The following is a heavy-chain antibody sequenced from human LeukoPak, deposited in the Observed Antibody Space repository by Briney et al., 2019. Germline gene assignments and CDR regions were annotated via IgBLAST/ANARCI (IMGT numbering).Heavy chain of an antibody. Sequence: GGSLILSCSASGFNFSSYSLNWLGQAPGKGLEGVSSISSSSSYIYYADSVKGRFTISRDNAKNSLYLQMNSLRAEDTAVYYCARVHSMPWIDYWGQGTLVTVPS. J-gene: IGHJ4*02. V-gene: IGHV3-21*01. CDR2: ISSSSSYI. CDR3: ARVHSMPWIDY. D-gene: IGHD2/OR15-2a*01. CDR1: GFNFSSYS.